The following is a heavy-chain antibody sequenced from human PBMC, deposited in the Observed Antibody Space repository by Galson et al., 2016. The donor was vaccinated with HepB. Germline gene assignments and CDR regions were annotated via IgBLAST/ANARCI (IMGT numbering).Heavy chain of an antibody. CDR3: AKDRDDFGDFAFDS. Sequence: SLRLSCAASGFTFRNYVMSRVRQAPGKGPEWVSGIYRTGSPTYYADSVKGRFTIARDNSKDTLYLQMDSLRAEDTAVYYCAKDRDDFGDFAFDSWGRGTLVTVSS. V-gene: IGHV3-23*01. CDR1: GFTFRNYV. D-gene: IGHD2-21*01. J-gene: IGHJ4*02. CDR2: IYRTGSPT.